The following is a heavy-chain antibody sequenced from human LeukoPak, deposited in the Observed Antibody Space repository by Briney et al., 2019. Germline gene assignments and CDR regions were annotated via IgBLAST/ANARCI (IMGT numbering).Heavy chain of an antibody. CDR1: GFTFSSYA. CDR2: ISGSGSIT. J-gene: IGHJ4*02. CDR3: AEKRIAAAGKTDFDY. D-gene: IGHD6-13*01. Sequence: GGSLRLSCAASGFTFSSYAVSWVRQAPGKGLEWVSLISGSGSITYYADSVKGRFTISRDNSKNTVYLQMNSLRAEDTAVYYCAEKRIAAAGKTDFDYWGQGTLVTVSS. V-gene: IGHV3-23*01.